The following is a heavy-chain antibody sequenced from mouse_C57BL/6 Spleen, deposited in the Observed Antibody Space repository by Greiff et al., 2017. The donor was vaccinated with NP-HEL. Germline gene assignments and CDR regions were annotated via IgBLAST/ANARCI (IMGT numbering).Heavy chain of an antibody. V-gene: IGHV1-61*01. CDR3: AKGGMVTTTAYAMDY. CDR1: GYTFTSYW. CDR2: IYPSDSET. Sequence: VQLQQSGAELVRPGSSVKLSCKASGYTFTSYWMDWVKQRPGQGLEWIGNIYPSDSETHYNQKFKDKATLTVDKSSSTAYMQLSSLTSEDSAVYYCAKGGMVTTTAYAMDYWGQGTSVTVSS. D-gene: IGHD2-2*01. J-gene: IGHJ4*01.